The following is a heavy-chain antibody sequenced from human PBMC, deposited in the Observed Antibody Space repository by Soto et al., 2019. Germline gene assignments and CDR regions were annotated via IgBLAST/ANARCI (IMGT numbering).Heavy chain of an antibody. CDR1: GYTFTSYG. Sequence: ASVKVSCKASGYTFTSYGISWVRQAPGQGLEWMGWISAYNGNTNYAQKLQGRVTMTTDTSTSTAYMELRSLRSDDTAVYYCARPAEQYDFWSGYSYYYYYGMDVWGQGTTVTVS. D-gene: IGHD3-3*01. CDR2: ISAYNGNT. CDR3: ARPAEQYDFWSGYSYYYYYGMDV. J-gene: IGHJ6*02. V-gene: IGHV1-18*01.